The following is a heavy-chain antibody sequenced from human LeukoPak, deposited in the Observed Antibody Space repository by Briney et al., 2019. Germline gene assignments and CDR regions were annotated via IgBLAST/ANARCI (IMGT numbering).Heavy chain of an antibody. V-gene: IGHV4-39*07. Sequence: PSETLSLTCTVSGGSITSSSYHWGWIRQPPGKGLEWIGSIYYTGTTYYNPSLKSRVSIFVDTSKNQFSLRLTSVNAADTAVYYCARGVYSSGWYIFDYWGQGTLVTVSS. J-gene: IGHJ4*02. CDR3: ARGVYSSGWYIFDY. CDR2: IYYTGTT. D-gene: IGHD6-19*01. CDR1: GGSITSSSYH.